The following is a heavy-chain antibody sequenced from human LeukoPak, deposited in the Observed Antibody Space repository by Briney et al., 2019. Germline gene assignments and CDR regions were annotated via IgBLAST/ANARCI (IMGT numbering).Heavy chain of an antibody. J-gene: IGHJ6*03. V-gene: IGHV4-4*07. CDR1: GGFISSYY. D-gene: IGHD3-10*01. CDR3: ARGRRVRGVSQYYYYYMDV. CDR2: IYASGST. Sequence: SETLSLTCTVSGGFISSYYWSWIRQPAGKGLECIGRIYASGSTNYNPSLKSRLTMSLDTSKNQFSLKLSSVTAADTAVYYCARGRRVRGVSQYYYYYMDVWGKGTTVTVSS.